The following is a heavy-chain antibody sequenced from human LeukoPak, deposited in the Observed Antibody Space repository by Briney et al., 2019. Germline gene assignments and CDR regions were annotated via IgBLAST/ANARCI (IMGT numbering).Heavy chain of an antibody. Sequence: SETLSLTCTVSGGSISSYYWSWIRQPPGKGLESIGYIYYSGSTNYNPSLKSRVTISVDTSKNQFSLKLSSVTAADTAVYYCARHGSSSWYREGFGWFDPWGRGTLVTVSS. CDR1: GGSISSYY. V-gene: IGHV4-59*08. J-gene: IGHJ5*02. D-gene: IGHD6-13*01. CDR3: ARHGSSSWYREGFGWFDP. CDR2: IYYSGST.